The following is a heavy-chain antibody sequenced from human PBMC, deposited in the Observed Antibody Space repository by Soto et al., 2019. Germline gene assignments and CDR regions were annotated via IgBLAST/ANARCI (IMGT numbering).Heavy chain of an antibody. CDR3: ASREGAGDDAFDI. CDR1: GGSISSGDYY. D-gene: IGHD7-27*01. CDR2: IYYSGST. J-gene: IGHJ3*02. Sequence: SETLSLTCTVSGGSISSGDYYWSWIRQPPGKGLEWIGYIYYSGSTYYNPSLKSRVTISVDTSKNQFSLKLSSVTAADTAVYYCASREGAGDDAFDIWGQGTMVTVSS. V-gene: IGHV4-30-4*01.